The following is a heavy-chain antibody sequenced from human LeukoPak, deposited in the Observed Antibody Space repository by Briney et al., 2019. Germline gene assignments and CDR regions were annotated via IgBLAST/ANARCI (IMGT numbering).Heavy chain of an antibody. Sequence: KSGGSLRLSCAASGFTFSTYRMKWVRQAPGKGLEWVSSISSSSYIYYADSVKGRFTISRDNAKNSLYLQMNSLRAEDTAVYYCARDWGGYCSGGSCYPGYWGQGTLVTVSS. D-gene: IGHD2-15*01. V-gene: IGHV3-21*01. CDR1: GFTFSTYR. CDR3: ARDWGGYCSGGSCYPGY. CDR2: ISSSSYI. J-gene: IGHJ4*02.